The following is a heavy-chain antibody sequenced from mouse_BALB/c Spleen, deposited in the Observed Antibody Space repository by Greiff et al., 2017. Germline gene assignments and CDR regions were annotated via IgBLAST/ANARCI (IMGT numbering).Heavy chain of an antibody. V-gene: IGHV1-4*01. J-gene: IGHJ2*01. CDR2: INPSSGYT. D-gene: IGHD2-1*01. CDR3: ARWDGNPYFDY. Sequence: QVQLKQSGAELARPGASVKMSCKASGYTFTSYTMHWVKQRPGQGLEWIGYINPSSGYTNYNQKFKDKATLTADKSSSTAYMQLSSLTSEDSAVYYCARWDGNPYFDYWGQGTTLTVSS. CDR1: GYTFTSYT.